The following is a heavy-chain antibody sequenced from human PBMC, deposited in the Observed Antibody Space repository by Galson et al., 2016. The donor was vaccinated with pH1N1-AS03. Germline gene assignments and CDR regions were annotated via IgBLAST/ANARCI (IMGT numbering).Heavy chain of an antibody. Sequence: SLRLSCAASGFTFSNFGMHWVRQAPGKGLEWVAVISYDGNYKHYGDSVQGRFTIPRDNSRNTVYLQMNRLIAEETAMFYCAKDLNGYYESSGLFDYWGQGTLATVSS. CDR2: ISYDGNYK. CDR3: AKDLNGYYESSGLFDY. D-gene: IGHD3-22*01. V-gene: IGHV3-30*18. J-gene: IGHJ4*02. CDR1: GFTFSNFG.